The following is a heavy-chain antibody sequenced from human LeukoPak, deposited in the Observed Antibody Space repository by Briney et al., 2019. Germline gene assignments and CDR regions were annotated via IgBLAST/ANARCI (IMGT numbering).Heavy chain of an antibody. CDR1: GFTFSTST. CDR3: AREDDSSEYNHGVCYY. V-gene: IGHV3-48*01. CDR2: ISTSGSNI. J-gene: IGHJ4*02. Sequence: AGSLRLSCAVSGFTFSTSTMTWVRQAPGKGLEWLAYISTSGSNIYYAGFVTGRLTTSTDKAKNSPYMQMNSHRAEHTAVYFCAREDDSSEYNHGVCYYWGEGTLVTVSS. D-gene: IGHD3-22*01.